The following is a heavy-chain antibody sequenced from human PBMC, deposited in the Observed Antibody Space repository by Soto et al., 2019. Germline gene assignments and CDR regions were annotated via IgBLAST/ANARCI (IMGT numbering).Heavy chain of an antibody. CDR1: GFTFSSYA. V-gene: IGHV3-23*01. CDR2: ISGSGGST. J-gene: IGHJ4*02. CDR3: AGSYDSSGYYYLSDY. D-gene: IGHD3-22*01. Sequence: PGGSLRLSCAASGFTFSSYAMSWVRQAPGKGLEWVSAISGSGGSTYYADSVKGRFTISRDNSKNTLYLQMNSLRAEDTAVYYCAGSYDSSGYYYLSDYWGQGTLVTVSS.